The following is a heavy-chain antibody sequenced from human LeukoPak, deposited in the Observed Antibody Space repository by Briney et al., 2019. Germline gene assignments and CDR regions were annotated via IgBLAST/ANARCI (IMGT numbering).Heavy chain of an antibody. V-gene: IGHV3-53*01. D-gene: IGHD5-24*01. J-gene: IGHJ3*02. CDR3: ARAPVAYIYSDAFDI. CDR1: GFTVSSNY. Sequence: GGSLRLSCAASGFTVSSNYMSWVRQAPGKGLEWVSVIYSGGSTYYADSVKGRFTISRDNSKNTLYLQMNSLRAEDTAVYYCARAPVAYIYSDAFDIWGQGTMVTVSP. CDR2: IYSGGST.